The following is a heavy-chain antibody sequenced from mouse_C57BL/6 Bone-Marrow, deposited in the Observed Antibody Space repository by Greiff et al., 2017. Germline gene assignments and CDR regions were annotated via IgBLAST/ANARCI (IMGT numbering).Heavy chain of an antibody. CDR3: TTYYGSP. V-gene: IGHV14-4*01. D-gene: IGHD1-1*01. CDR2: IDPENGDT. CDR1: GFNFKDDY. J-gene: IGHJ3*01. Sequence: EVQLQQSGAELVRPGASVKLSCTASGFNFKDDYMHWVKQRPEQGLEWIGWIDPENGDTEYASKFQGKATITADTSSNTAYLQLSSLPSEDTAVYYCTTYYGSPGGQGTLVTVSA.